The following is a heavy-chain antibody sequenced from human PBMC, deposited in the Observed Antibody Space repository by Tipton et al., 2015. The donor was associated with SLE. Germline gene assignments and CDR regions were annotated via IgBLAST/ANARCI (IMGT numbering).Heavy chain of an antibody. D-gene: IGHD6-13*01. J-gene: IGHJ2*01. CDR2: INHSGNT. CDR1: GGSFSAYY. CDR3: ASRGAAAAPGWYFDL. V-gene: IGHV4-34*01. Sequence: TLSLTCAVYGGSFSAYYWSWIRQPPGKGLEWIGEINHSGNTNYNPSLKSRVTISVDTSKNQFSLKLSSVTAADTAVYYCASRGAAAAPGWYFDLWGRGTLVTVSS.